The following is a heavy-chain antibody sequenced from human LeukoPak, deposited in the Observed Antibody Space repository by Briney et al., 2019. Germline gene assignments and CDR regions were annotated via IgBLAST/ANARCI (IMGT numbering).Heavy chain of an antibody. D-gene: IGHD3-16*01. CDR1: GFTFSPYA. J-gene: IGHJ4*02. V-gene: IGHV3-23*01. CDR3: AKPWAD. CDR2: ISGSDGST. Sequence: GGSLRLSCAASGFTFSPYAMTWVRQAPGKGPEWVSTISGSDGSTYYADSVKGRFTISRDNSKNTLYLQINNLRVEDTAVYCCAKPWADWGQGTLVTVSS.